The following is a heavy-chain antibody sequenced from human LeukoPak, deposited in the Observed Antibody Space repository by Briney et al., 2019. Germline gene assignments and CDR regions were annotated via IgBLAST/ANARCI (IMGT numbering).Heavy chain of an antibody. Sequence: ASVKVSCKASGGTFSSYAISWVRQAPGQGLEWMGRIIPIFGIANYAQKFQGRVTITADKSTSTGYMELSSLRSEDTAVYYCARGDHMGGYWGQGTLVTVSS. D-gene: IGHD1-26*01. CDR1: GGTFSSYA. V-gene: IGHV1-69*04. CDR3: ARGDHMGGY. J-gene: IGHJ4*02. CDR2: IIPIFGIA.